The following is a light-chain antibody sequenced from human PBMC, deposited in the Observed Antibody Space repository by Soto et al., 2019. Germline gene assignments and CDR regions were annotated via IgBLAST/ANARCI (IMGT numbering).Light chain of an antibody. V-gene: IGKV2-28*01. CDR2: LAS. CDR3: MQGLQDLT. Sequence: IVMTHSPLSLPVTPGEPASISCRSSQSLLYSNGYNYLDWYLQRPGQSPQLLIYLASNRAPGVPDRFSGSGSGTDFTLKISRVEAEDVGVYYCMQGLQDLTFGQGTRLEIK. J-gene: IGKJ5*01. CDR1: QSLLYSNGYNY.